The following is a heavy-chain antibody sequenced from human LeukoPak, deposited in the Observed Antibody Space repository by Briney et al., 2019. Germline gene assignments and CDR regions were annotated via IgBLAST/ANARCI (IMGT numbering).Heavy chain of an antibody. CDR1: GFSVNSNY. J-gene: IGHJ4*02. Sequence: HPGGSLRLSCAASGFSVNSNYMSWVRQVPGKGLEWVSVIYSGGSTYYADSVKGRFTISRDNSKNTVYLQLNSLRAEDTALYFCAKGLGFLPQFDYWGQGTLVAVSS. CDR3: AKGLGFLPQFDY. D-gene: IGHD6-19*01. V-gene: IGHV3-53*01. CDR2: IYSGGST.